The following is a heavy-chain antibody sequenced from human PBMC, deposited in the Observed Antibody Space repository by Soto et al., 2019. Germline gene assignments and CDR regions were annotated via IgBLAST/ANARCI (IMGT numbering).Heavy chain of an antibody. CDR2: VFHGGST. Sequence: QVQLQESGPGLVKPSGTLSLTCDVFGASITSSNWWSWVRQSPGGGLEWIGEVFHGGSTNYNPSLKSRVTASVDKSKNQFSPLLTSLAAADAAVYYCARDRRNSGAPFDTWGQGTRVTVSS. V-gene: IGHV4-4*02. CDR1: GASITSSNW. D-gene: IGHD2-21*01. CDR3: ARDRRNSGAPFDT. J-gene: IGHJ4*02.